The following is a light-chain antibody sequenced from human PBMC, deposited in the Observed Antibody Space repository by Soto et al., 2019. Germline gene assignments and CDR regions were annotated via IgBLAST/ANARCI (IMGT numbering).Light chain of an antibody. V-gene: IGKV3-15*01. Sequence: EIVLTQSPATPFVSPGERAPPSRRASQSVSSNLAWYQQKPGQAPRLLIYGASTRATGIPARFSGSGSGTEFTLTISSLQSEDFAVYYCQQYNNWPRTFGQGTKV. CDR1: QSVSSN. CDR2: GAS. CDR3: QQYNNWPRT. J-gene: IGKJ1*01.